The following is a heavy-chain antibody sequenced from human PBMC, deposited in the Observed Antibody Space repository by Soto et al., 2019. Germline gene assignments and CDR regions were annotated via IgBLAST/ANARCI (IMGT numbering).Heavy chain of an antibody. J-gene: IGHJ6*02. CDR1: GYTFTGYY. V-gene: IGHV1-2*04. D-gene: IGHD2-2*01. Sequence: QVQLVQSGAEVKKPGASVKVSCKASGYTFTGYYMHWVRQAPGQGLEWMGWINPNSGGTNYAQKFQGWVSLTRDPSISTAYIELSRLRSDDTAVYYCAREEIGGPAAGLPYYYYYGMDVWGQGTTVTVSS. CDR2: INPNSGGT. CDR3: AREEIGGPAAGLPYYYYYGMDV.